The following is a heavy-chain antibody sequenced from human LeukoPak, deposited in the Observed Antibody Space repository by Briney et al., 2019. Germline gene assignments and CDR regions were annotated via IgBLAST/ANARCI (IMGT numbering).Heavy chain of an antibody. D-gene: IGHD1-1*01. J-gene: IGHJ3*02. V-gene: IGHV4-34*01. Sequence: SETLSLTCAVYGGPFSGYYWSWIRQPPGKGLEWIGEINHSGSTNYNPSLKSRVTISVDTSKNQFSLKLSSVTAADTAVYYCARGSGINLDAFDIWGQGTMVTVSS. CDR3: ARGSGINLDAFDI. CDR1: GGPFSGYY. CDR2: INHSGST.